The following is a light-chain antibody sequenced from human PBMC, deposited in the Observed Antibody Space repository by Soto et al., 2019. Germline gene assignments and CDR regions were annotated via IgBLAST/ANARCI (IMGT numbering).Light chain of an antibody. Sequence: QSALTQPASVSGSPGQSITISCTGTSSDVGGYNYVSWYQQHPGKAPKLMIYEVSNRPSGVSKRFSGSKSGNTASLTISGIPAEDEADYYCSSYTSSSIVPYVFGTGTKLTVL. CDR2: EVS. CDR3: SSYTSSSIVPYV. J-gene: IGLJ1*01. CDR1: SSDVGGYNY. V-gene: IGLV2-14*01.